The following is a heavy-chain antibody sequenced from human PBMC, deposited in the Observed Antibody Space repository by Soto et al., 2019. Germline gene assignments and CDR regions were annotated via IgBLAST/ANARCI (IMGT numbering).Heavy chain of an antibody. Sequence: GGSLRLSCAASGFTFSSYGMHWVRQAPGKGLEWVAVIWYDGSNKYYADSVKGRFTISRDNSKNTLYLQMNSLRAEDTAVYYCARDREYSYGYVPPKSGMDVWGQGTTVTVSS. V-gene: IGHV3-33*01. CDR3: ARDREYSYGYVPPKSGMDV. J-gene: IGHJ6*02. D-gene: IGHD5-18*01. CDR2: IWYDGSNK. CDR1: GFTFSSYG.